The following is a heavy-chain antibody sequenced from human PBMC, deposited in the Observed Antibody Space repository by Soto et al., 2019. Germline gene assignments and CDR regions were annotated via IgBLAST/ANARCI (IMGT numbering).Heavy chain of an antibody. CDR3: ARIAVAGTLFDD. D-gene: IGHD6-19*01. CDR2: IFYNGRT. Sequence: PSETLSLTCSVSGGSISSPTYYWGWVRRAPGGGPEWIGNIFYNGRTDYNPSLKSRVTISVDTSKSQFSLTLSSVTAADTAVYLCARIAVAGTLFDDSGQGTLVTVSS. CDR1: GGSISSPTYY. J-gene: IGHJ4*02. V-gene: IGHV4-39*01.